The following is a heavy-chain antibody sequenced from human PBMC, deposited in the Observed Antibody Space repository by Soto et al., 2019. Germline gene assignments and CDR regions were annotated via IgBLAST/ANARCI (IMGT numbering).Heavy chain of an antibody. D-gene: IGHD1-1*01. CDR2: IKQDGSEK. CDR3: ARERTSWFDP. J-gene: IGHJ5*02. CDR1: GFTFSSFW. Sequence: GGSLRLSCAASGFTFSSFWMTWVRQAPGKGLEWVANIKQDGSEKYYVDSVKGRFTISRDNAKNSLYLQMNSLRVEDTAVYYCARERTSWFDPWGQGTLVTVSS. V-gene: IGHV3-7*04.